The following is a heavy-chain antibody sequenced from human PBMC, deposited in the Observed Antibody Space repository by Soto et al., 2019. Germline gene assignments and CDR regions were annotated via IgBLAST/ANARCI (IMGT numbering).Heavy chain of an antibody. D-gene: IGHD4-17*01. CDR2: ISATGSAT. Sequence: GGSLRLSCAASGFTFSIYGMSWARQAPGKGLEWVSYISATGSATYYADSVKGRFSISRDNAKNSLSLQMNSLRAEDTAVYYCARDYGYAFDIWRQGTMVTVSS. V-gene: IGHV3-48*01. CDR1: GFTFSIYG. CDR3: ARDYGYAFDI. J-gene: IGHJ3*02.